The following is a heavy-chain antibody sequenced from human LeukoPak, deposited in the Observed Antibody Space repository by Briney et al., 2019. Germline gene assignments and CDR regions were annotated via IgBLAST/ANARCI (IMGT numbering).Heavy chain of an antibody. CDR2: ISAYNGNT. D-gene: IGHD3-10*01. J-gene: IGHJ4*02. CDR1: GYTFTSYG. CDR3: ARDFGPRGSYYFDY. Sequence: ASVKVSCKASGYTFTSYGISWVRQAPGQGLEWMGWISAYNGNTNYAQKLQGRVTMTTDTSTSTAYMELRSLRSDDTAVYYCARDFGPRGSYYFDYWGQGTLVTVSS. V-gene: IGHV1-18*01.